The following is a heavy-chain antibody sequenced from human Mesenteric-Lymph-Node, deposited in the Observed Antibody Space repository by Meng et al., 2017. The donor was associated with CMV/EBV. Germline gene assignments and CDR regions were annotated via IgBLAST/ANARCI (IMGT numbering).Heavy chain of an antibody. CDR2: ISSGGVTT. V-gene: IGHV3-23*01. Sequence: GESLKISCAASGFTFSSYAMSWVRQAPGKGLEWGSVISSGGVTTYYADSVKGRFTISRDNSKNTLYVQMNSLRAEDTAVYYCAKSVGTNQEHMDVWGQGTTVTVSS. CDR1: GFTFSSYA. D-gene: IGHD1-14*01. CDR3: AKSVGTNQEHMDV. J-gene: IGHJ6*02.